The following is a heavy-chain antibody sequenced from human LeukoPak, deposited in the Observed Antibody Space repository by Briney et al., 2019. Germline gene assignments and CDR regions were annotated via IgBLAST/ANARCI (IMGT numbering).Heavy chain of an antibody. CDR2: MNPNSGNT. J-gene: IGHJ4*02. CDR3: ARPSSSGWTDFDY. V-gene: IGHV1-8*01. CDR1: GYTFTSYD. D-gene: IGHD6-19*01. Sequence: GASVKVSCKASGYTFTSYDINWVRQATGQGLEWMGWMNPNSGNTGYAQKFQGRVTMTRDTSISTAYMELSSLRSEDTAVYYCARPSSSGWTDFDYWGQGTLVTVSS.